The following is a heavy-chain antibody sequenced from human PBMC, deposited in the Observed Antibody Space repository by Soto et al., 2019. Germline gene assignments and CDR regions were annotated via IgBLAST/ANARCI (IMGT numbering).Heavy chain of an antibody. D-gene: IGHD6-13*01. CDR1: GGSFSGYY. Sequence: SSETLSLTCAVYGGSFSGYYWSWIRQPPGKGLEWIGEINHSGSTNYNPSLKSRATISVDTSKNQFSLKLTSVTAADTAVYYCARGRGAAADYFDFWGQGTLVTVSS. J-gene: IGHJ4*02. CDR2: INHSGST. V-gene: IGHV4-34*01. CDR3: ARGRGAAADYFDF.